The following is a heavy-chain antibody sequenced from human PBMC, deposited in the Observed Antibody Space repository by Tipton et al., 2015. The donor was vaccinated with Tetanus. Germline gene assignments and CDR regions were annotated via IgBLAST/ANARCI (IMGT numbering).Heavy chain of an antibody. J-gene: IGHJ4*02. CDR1: GGSFSGHH. CDR2: INPSGST. D-gene: IGHD3-3*01. CDR3: ARERSLEWLGPVDS. V-gene: IGHV4-34*01. Sequence: TLSLTCAVYGGSFSGHHWNWIRQPPGKGLEWIGEINPSGSTYYNPSLKSRVTISEDTSKNHFSLKLSSVTAADTAVYYCARERSLEWLGPVDSWGQGTLVAVSS.